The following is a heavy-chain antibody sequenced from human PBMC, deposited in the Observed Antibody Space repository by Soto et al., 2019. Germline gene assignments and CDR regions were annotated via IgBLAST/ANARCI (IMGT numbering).Heavy chain of an antibody. J-gene: IGHJ3*02. V-gene: IGHV3-23*01. CDR1: GFPFSSYA. CDR3: AKDRPHQYSSGLYDI. Sequence: GGSLRLSCAASGFPFSSYAMSWVRPAPGKGLEWVSAISGSGGSTYYADSVKGRFTISRDNSKNTLYLQMNSLRAEDTAVYYCAKDRPHQYSSGLYDIWGQGTMVTVSS. D-gene: IGHD6-19*01. CDR2: ISGSGGST.